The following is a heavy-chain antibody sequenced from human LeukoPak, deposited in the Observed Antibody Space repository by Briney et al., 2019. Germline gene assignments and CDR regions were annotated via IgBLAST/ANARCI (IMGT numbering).Heavy chain of an antibody. CDR1: GFTFSSYW. Sequence: PGGSLRLSCAASGFTFSSYWMHWVRQAPGKGLVWVSRINSDGSSTSYADSVKGRFTISRDNAKNTLYLQMNSLRAEDTAVYYCARDGMVWFGEFRFDYWGQGTLVTVSS. CDR2: INSDGSST. J-gene: IGHJ4*02. CDR3: ARDGMVWFGEFRFDY. D-gene: IGHD3-10*01. V-gene: IGHV3-74*01.